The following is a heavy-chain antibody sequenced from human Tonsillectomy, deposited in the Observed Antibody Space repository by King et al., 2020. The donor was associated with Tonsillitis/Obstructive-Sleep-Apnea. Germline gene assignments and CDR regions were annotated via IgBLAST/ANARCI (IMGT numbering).Heavy chain of an antibody. CDR3: ARGFSRTSYYYYYMDV. CDR1: GGSFSGYY. J-gene: IGHJ6*03. CDR2: INHSGST. D-gene: IGHD1-14*01. Sequence: VQLQQWGAGLLKPSETLSLTCAVYGGSFSGYYWSWIRQPPGQGLEWIGEINHSGSTNYNPSLKSRVTISVDTSKNQFSLKLSSVTAADTAVYYCARGFSRTSYYYYYMDVWGKGSTVTVSS. V-gene: IGHV4-34*01.